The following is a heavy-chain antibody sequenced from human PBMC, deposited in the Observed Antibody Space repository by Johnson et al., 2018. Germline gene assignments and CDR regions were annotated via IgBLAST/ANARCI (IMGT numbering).Heavy chain of an antibody. V-gene: IGHV1-69*12. CDR3: VRPILPADFYFFEMDI. CDR1: GGTFTNYA. Sequence: QVQLVQSGAEVKSPGSSLKVSCKASGGTFTNYAVNWVRQAPGQGLEWLGGIIPIFGTPNYAQKFQGRVTISADESTTTAYMELGSLRSEDTAIYYWVRPILPADFYFFEMDIWGQGTKVTVSS. CDR2: IIPIFGTP. J-gene: IGHJ6*02. D-gene: IGHD2-2*01.